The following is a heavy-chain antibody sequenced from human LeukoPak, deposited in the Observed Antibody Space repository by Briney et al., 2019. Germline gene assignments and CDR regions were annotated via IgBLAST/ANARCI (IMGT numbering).Heavy chain of an antibody. CDR1: GGSISNYY. J-gene: IGHJ5*02. Sequence: SETLSLTCSVSGGSISNYYWSWIRQAPGKGLEWIGYIFNTRTTNYNPSLKSRVTISEDTSKKQFSLNLTYATAADSAVYYCVRDEDLWGQGTLVIVSS. CDR2: IFNTRTT. V-gene: IGHV4-59*01. CDR3: VRDEDL.